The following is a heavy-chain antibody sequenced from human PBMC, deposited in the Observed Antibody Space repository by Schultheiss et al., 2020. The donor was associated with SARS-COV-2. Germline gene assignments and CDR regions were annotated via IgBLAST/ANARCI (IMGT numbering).Heavy chain of an antibody. CDR1: GGSISSYY. D-gene: IGHD2-15*01. J-gene: IGHJ4*02. CDR2: INHSGST. CDR3: ARAVGVVAATRLDY. Sequence: SETLSLTCTVSGGSISSYYWSWIRQPPGKGLEWIGEINHSGSTNYNPSLKSRVTISVDTSKNQFSLKLSSVTAADTAVYYCARAVGVVAATRLDYWGQGTLVTVSS. V-gene: IGHV4-34*01.